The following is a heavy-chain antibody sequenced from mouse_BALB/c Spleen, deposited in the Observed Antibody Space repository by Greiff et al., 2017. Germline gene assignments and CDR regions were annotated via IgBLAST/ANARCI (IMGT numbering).Heavy chain of an antibody. CDR2: INPSNGRT. J-gene: IGHJ4*01. V-gene: IGHV1S81*02. CDR1: GYTFTSYW. Sequence: QVQLQQPGAELVKPGASVKLSCKASGYTFTSYWMHWVKQRPGQGLEWIGEINPSNGRTNYNEKFKSKATLTVDKSSSTAYMQLSSLTSEDSAVYYCAKGGSPHYYALDYWGQGTAVTVSS. D-gene: IGHD1-1*02. CDR3: AKGGSPHYYALDY.